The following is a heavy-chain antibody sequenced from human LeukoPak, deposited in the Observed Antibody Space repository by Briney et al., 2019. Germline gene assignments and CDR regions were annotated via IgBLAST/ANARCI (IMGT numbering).Heavy chain of an antibody. CDR1: RFTFSSYD. J-gene: IGHJ1*01. V-gene: IGHV3-23*01. CDR2: ISGSGGTT. CDR3: AKDSAL. D-gene: IGHD3-10*01. Sequence: GGSLRLSCAASRFTFSSYDMRWVRQAPGKGLEWVSSISGSGGTTYYADSVKGRFTISRDNSKNTLGLHMYSLRAEDTAVYYCAKDSALWGQGTLVTVSS.